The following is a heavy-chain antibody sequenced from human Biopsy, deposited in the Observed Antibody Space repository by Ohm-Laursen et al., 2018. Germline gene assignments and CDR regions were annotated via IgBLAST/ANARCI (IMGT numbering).Heavy chain of an antibody. CDR1: GFTFSSYA. CDR3: AKPADSYGSEFYFDY. D-gene: IGHD4-17*01. CDR2: INTSGGST. Sequence: SLRLSCAASGFTFSSYAMTWVRQAPGEGLEWVSVINTSGGSTHYAVSAKGRFTISRDNSKNTLYLRMNSLRAEDTAVYYCAKPADSYGSEFYFDYWGQGTLVTVSS. J-gene: IGHJ4*02. V-gene: IGHV3-23*01.